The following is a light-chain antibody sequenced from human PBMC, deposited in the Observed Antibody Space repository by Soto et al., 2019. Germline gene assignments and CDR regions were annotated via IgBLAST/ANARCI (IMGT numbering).Light chain of an antibody. CDR3: SSFATTSAVV. Sequence: QSVLTQPASVSGSPGQSITISCTGTIRDVGAYKYVSWYQQHAGRAPQLIIFEVKNRRSGVSFRFSGSKSGSTASLTISGLQAEDEADYYCSSFATTSAVVFGTGTKLTVL. CDR2: EVK. J-gene: IGLJ1*01. V-gene: IGLV2-14*01. CDR1: IRDVGAYKY.